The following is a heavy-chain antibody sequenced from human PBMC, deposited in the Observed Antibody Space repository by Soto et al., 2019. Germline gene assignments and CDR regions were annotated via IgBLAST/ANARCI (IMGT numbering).Heavy chain of an antibody. V-gene: IGHV1-69*12. D-gene: IGHD1-1*01. CDR3: ARAPNDVPYYYYYGMDV. CDR2: IIPIFGTA. Sequence: QVQLVQSGAEVKKPGSSVKVSCKASGGTFSSYAISWVRQAPGQGLEWMGGIIPIFGTANYAQKFQGRVTITADESTSTATMELGNLRSEDTAVYYCARAPNDVPYYYYYGMDVWGQGTTVTVSS. CDR1: GGTFSSYA. J-gene: IGHJ6*02.